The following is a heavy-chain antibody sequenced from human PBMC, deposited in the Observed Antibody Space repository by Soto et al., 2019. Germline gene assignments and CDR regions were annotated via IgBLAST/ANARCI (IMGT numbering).Heavy chain of an antibody. D-gene: IGHD2-8*01. J-gene: IGHJ5*02. Sequence: GASVKVSCKASGYTFTSYGISWVRQAPGQGLEWMGWISAYNGNTNYAQKLQGRVTMTTDTSTGTAYMELRSLRSDDTAVYYCARVKGPRGVHYNWFDPWGQGTLVTVSS. CDR2: ISAYNGNT. CDR3: ARVKGPRGVHYNWFDP. CDR1: GYTFTSYG. V-gene: IGHV1-18*01.